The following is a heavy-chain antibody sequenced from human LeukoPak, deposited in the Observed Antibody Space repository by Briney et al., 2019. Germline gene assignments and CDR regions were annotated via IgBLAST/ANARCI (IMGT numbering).Heavy chain of an antibody. CDR1: GYTFTGYY. V-gene: IGHV1-2*02. J-gene: IGHJ4*02. CDR2: INPNSGGT. D-gene: IGHD3-22*01. Sequence: VASVKVSCKASGYTFTGYYMHWVRQAPGQGLEWMGWINPNSGGTNYAQKFQGRVTMTRDTSISTAYMELSRLRSDDTAVYYCARGVSYYYDSSGYPVDYWGQGTLVTVSS. CDR3: ARGVSYYYDSSGYPVDY.